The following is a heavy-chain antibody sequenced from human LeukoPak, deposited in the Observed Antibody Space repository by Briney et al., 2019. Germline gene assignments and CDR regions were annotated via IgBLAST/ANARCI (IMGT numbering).Heavy chain of an antibody. V-gene: IGHV3-23*01. CDR1: GFTFSSYA. D-gene: IGHD3-10*01. CDR2: ISGSGGST. CDR3: AKGHITMVRGVIPTLFDY. Sequence: QSGGSLRLSCAASGFTFSSYAMSWVRQAPGKGLEWVSAISGSGGSTYYADYVKGRFTISRDNSKNTLYLQMNSLRAEDTAVYYCAKGHITMVRGVIPTLFDYWGQGTLVTVSS. J-gene: IGHJ4*02.